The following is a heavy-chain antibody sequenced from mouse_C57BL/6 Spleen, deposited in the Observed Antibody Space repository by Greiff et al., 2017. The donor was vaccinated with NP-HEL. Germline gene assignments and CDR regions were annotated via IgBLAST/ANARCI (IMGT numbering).Heavy chain of an antibody. Sequence: EVQVVESGGGLVKPGGSLKLSCAASGFTFSSYALSWVRQTPEKRLEWVATISDGGSYTYYPDNVKGRFTISRDNAKNNLYLQMSHLKSEDTAMYYCAREGDGYFDVWGTGTTVTVSS. J-gene: IGHJ1*03. CDR3: AREGDGYFDV. CDR2: ISDGGSYT. CDR1: GFTFSSYA. V-gene: IGHV5-4*01. D-gene: IGHD3-3*01.